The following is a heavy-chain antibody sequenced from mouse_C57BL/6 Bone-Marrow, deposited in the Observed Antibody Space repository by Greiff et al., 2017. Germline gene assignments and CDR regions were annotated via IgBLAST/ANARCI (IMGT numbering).Heavy chain of an antibody. V-gene: IGHV1-81*01. CDR1: GYPFTTYG. Sequence: QVQLKQSGAELARPGASVKLSCKASGYPFTTYGISWVKQRTGQGLEWIGEIYPRSGNTYYNEKFKGKATLAAAKSSSTAYMELRSLTSEDSAVYFCARGGSWGQGTTLTVSS. CDR2: IYPRSGNT. CDR3: ARGGS. J-gene: IGHJ2*01.